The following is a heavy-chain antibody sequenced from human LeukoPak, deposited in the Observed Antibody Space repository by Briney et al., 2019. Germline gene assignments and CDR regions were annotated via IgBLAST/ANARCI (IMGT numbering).Heavy chain of an antibody. Sequence: SETLSLTCAVYGGSFSGYYWSWIRQPPGKGLEWMGEINHSGSTNYNPSLQSRVTISVDTSQNQFSLKLSSVTAADTAVYYCARGLGGTGGYSSGYYHYYSYYYMDVWGKGTTVTVS. J-gene: IGHJ6*03. D-gene: IGHD3-22*01. V-gene: IGHV4-34*01. CDR3: ARGLGGTGGYSSGYYHYYSYYYMDV. CDR1: GGSFSGYY. CDR2: INHSGST.